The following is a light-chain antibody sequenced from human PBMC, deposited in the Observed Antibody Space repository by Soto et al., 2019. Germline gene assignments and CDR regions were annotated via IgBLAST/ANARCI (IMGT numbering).Light chain of an antibody. J-gene: IGKJ2*01. CDR1: QTASRT. CDR2: GAS. CDR3: QHYNNWPPYT. Sequence: EVVMTQSPATLSVSPGERATLSCRDSQTASRTLACYQQRPGQAHRLLISGASTRATGVPARFSGSGSETDFTLTISNLQSEDCAVYYCQHYNNWPPYT. V-gene: IGKV3D-15*01.